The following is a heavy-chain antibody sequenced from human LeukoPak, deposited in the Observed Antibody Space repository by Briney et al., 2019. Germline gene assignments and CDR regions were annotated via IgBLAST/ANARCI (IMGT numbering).Heavy chain of an antibody. D-gene: IGHD1/OR15-1a*01. CDR2: ISDTGGNT. J-gene: IGHJ4*02. CDR3: AKGRTNGY. V-gene: IGHV3-23*01. CDR1: GFTFSTYA. Sequence: GGSLRLSCAAFGFTFSTYAMSWVRQTPERGLEWVSAISDTGGNTFYADSVKGRFTISRDNSKNTLYLQMNSLRAEDTAIYYCAKGRTNGYWGQGTLVTVSS.